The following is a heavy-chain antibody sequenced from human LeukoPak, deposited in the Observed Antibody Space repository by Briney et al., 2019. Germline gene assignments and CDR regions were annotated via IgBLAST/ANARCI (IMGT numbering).Heavy chain of an antibody. J-gene: IGHJ5*02. CDR1: GYTFTGYY. V-gene: IGHV1-2*02. Sequence: ASVKVSCKASGYTFTGYYMHWVRQAPGQGLEWMGWINPNSGGTNYAQKFQGRVTMTRDTSISTAYMELSRLRSDDTAVYYCARGKPGMAAAGTRGWFDPWGQGTLVTVSS. D-gene: IGHD6-13*01. CDR3: ARGKPGMAAAGTRGWFDP. CDR2: INPNSGGT.